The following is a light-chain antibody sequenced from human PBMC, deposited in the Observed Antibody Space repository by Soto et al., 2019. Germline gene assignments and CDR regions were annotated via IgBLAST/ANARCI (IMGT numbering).Light chain of an antibody. CDR3: QQSYSTPIT. V-gene: IGKV1-39*01. J-gene: IGKJ5*01. Sequence: DIQMTQSSSSLSASVGDRVTITCRASQSISSYLNWYQQKPGEPPNLLIYTASSLQSGVPSRFTGSGSGTDFTLTISSLQPEDFATYYCQQSYSTPITFGQGTRLEIK. CDR2: TAS. CDR1: QSISSY.